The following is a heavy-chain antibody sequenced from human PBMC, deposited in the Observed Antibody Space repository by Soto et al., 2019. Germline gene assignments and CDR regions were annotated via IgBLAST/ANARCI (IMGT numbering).Heavy chain of an antibody. CDR1: GGSISSSNW. CDR3: ASAGRQTYYFDY. Sequence: QVQLQESGPGLVKPSGTLSLTCAVSGGSISSSNWWSWVRQPPGKGLEWIGEIYHSGSTNYNPSLKTRVTIPVDKSKNQFSLKLSSVTAADTAVYYCASAGRQTYYFDYWGQGTLVTVSS. CDR2: IYHSGST. V-gene: IGHV4-4*02. J-gene: IGHJ4*02.